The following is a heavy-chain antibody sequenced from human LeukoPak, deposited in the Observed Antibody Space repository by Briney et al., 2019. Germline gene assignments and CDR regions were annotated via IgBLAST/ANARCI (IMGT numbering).Heavy chain of an antibody. Sequence: GGSLRLSCAASGFTFSTFWMSWVRQAPGKGLEWVANINRDGSEKYYVGSMKGRFTVSRDNAKNSLYLQMDSLRAEDTAVYYCARGGTFVSDYWAREPWSPSPQ. J-gene: IGHJ4*02. CDR2: INRDGSEK. CDR3: ARGGTFVSDY. V-gene: IGHV3-7*01. CDR1: GFTFSTFW. D-gene: IGHD1-1*01.